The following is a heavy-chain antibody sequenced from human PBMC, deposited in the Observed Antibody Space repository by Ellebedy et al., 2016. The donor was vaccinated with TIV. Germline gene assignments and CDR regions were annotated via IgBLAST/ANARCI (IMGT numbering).Heavy chain of an antibody. Sequence: GESLKISXAASGFTFSSYSMNWVRQAPGKGLKWVSYISSSSSTIYYADSVKGRFTISRDNAKNSLYLQMNSLRDEDTAVYYCARVPLPPLLWFGELPDYWGQGTLVTVSS. J-gene: IGHJ4*02. D-gene: IGHD3-10*01. CDR2: ISSSSSTI. CDR1: GFTFSSYS. V-gene: IGHV3-48*02. CDR3: ARVPLPPLLWFGELPDY.